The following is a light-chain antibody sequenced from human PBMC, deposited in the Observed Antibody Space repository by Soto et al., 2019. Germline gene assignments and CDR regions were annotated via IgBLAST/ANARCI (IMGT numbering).Light chain of an antibody. Sequence: EIVLTQSPGTLSLSPGERATLSCRASQSVSSRHLAWYQQRPGQAPRLLIYGASTRASGIPDRFSGSGSGSDFTLTISRLEPEDFAVYFCHQYGNSPPLTFGGGTKVEIK. CDR1: QSVSSRH. CDR2: GAS. J-gene: IGKJ4*01. V-gene: IGKV3-20*01. CDR3: HQYGNSPPLT.